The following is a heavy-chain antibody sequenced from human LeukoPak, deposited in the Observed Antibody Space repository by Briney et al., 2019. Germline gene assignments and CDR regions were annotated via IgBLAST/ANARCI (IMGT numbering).Heavy chain of an antibody. J-gene: IGHJ4*02. CDR1: GYTFTSYG. V-gene: IGHV1-18*01. CDR2: ISAYNGNT. Sequence: ASVKVSCKASGYTFTSYGISWVRQAPGQGLEWMGWISAYNGNTNYAQKLQGRVTITADESTSTAYMELSSLRSEDTAVYYCARGGYCGGDCYSDFDYWGQGTLVTVSS. D-gene: IGHD2-21*02. CDR3: ARGGYCGGDCYSDFDY.